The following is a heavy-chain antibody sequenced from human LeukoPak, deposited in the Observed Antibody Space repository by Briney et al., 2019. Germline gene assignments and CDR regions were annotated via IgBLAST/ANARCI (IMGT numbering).Heavy chain of an antibody. V-gene: IGHV4-59*01. D-gene: IGHD3-10*01. J-gene: IGHJ6*02. Sequence: SETLSLTCTVSGGSISSYYWSWIRQPPGKGLAWTGYIYYSGSTNYNPSLKSRVTISVDTSKNQFSLKLSSVTAADTAVYYCARQSGIGEYYYYYYGMDVWGQGTTVTVSS. CDR1: GGSISSYY. CDR2: IYYSGST. CDR3: ARQSGIGEYYYYYYGMDV.